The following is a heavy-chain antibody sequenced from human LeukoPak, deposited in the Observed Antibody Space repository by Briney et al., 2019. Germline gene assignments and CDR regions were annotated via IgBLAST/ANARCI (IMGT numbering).Heavy chain of an antibody. CDR2: ISNSGST. Sequence: SETLSLTCTVSGGSISSYYWSWIRQPSGKGLEWIAYISNSGSTYYNPSLKSRVTMSADTSKNQFSLKLSSVTAADTAVYYCARGVRWLQLSYFDYWGQGTLVTVSS. CDR1: GGSISSYY. CDR3: ARGVRWLQLSYFDY. V-gene: IGHV4-59*12. J-gene: IGHJ4*02. D-gene: IGHD5-24*01.